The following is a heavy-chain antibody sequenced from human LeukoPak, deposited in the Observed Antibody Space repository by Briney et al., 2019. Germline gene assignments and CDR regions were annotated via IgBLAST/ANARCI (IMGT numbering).Heavy chain of an antibody. CDR3: AIGRGYSGYELGY. CDR1: GFTFSSYA. CDR2: ISYDGSNK. V-gene: IGHV3-30*04. D-gene: IGHD5-12*01. Sequence: GRSLRLSCAASGFTFSSYAMHWVRQAPGKGPEWVAVISYDGSNKYYADSVKGRFTISRDNSKNTLYLQMNSLRAEDTAVYYCAIGRGYSGYELGYWGQGTLVTVSS. J-gene: IGHJ4*02.